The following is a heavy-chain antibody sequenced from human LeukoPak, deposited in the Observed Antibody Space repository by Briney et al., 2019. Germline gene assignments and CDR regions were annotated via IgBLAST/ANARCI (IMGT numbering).Heavy chain of an antibody. D-gene: IGHD3-22*01. CDR3: TRAPYYDRWYFDL. V-gene: IGHV3-30*04. CDR1: GFTLSTYA. CDR2: MWYDGSNQ. Sequence: TGTSLRLSCEASGFTLSTYAVNWVRQAPGKGLQWVAAMWYDGSNQYYADSVKGRFTISRDNSKNTLYLQMSSLKVEDTAVYYCTRAPYYDRWYFDLWGRGALVTVSS. J-gene: IGHJ2*01.